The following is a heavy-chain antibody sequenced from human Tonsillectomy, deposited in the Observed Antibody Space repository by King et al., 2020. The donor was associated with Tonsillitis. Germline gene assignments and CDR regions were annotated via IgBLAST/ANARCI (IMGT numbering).Heavy chain of an antibody. CDR1: GFTFSSFA. V-gene: IGHV3-23*04. J-gene: IGHJ6*03. CDR3: AKLLRSGYHLYYMDV. Sequence: VQLVESGGGLVQPGGSLRLSCAASGFTFSSFAMTWVRQAPGKGLEWVSSISDSAVGTYYADYVNGRFTISRDNSKNTLYLQVNGLRAEDTAVYYCAKLLRSGYHLYYMDVWGKGTTVTVSS. D-gene: IGHD3-3*01. CDR2: ISDSAVGT.